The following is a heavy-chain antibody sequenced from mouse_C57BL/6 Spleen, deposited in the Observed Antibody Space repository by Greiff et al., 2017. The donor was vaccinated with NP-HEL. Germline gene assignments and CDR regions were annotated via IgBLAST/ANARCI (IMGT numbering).Heavy chain of an antibody. J-gene: IGHJ3*01. V-gene: IGHV2-6-1*01. CDR2: IWSDGST. CDR3: ARHADSSGYTIPY. D-gene: IGHD3-2*02. CDR1: GFSLTSYG. Sequence: VQLQESGPGLVAPSQSLSITCTVSGFSLTSYGVHWVRQPPGKGLEWLVVIWSDGSTTYNSALKSRLSISKDNSKSQVFLKMNSLQTDDTAMYYCARHADSSGYTIPYWGQGTLVTVSA.